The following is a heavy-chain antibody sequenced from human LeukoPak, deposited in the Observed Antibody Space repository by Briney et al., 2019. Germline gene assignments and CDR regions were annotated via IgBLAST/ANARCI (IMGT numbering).Heavy chain of an antibody. J-gene: IGHJ3*02. CDR1: GFTFSSYG. D-gene: IGHD1-1*01. Sequence: GGSLRLSCAASGFTFSSYGMHWVRQAPGKGLEWVAFIRYDGSNKYYADSVKGRFTISRDNSKNTLYLQMNSLRAEDTAVYYCAIKRDICIHYTNWNDAAAFDIWGQGTMVTVSS. V-gene: IGHV3-30*02. CDR2: IRYDGSNK. CDR3: AIKRDICIHYTNWNDAAAFDI.